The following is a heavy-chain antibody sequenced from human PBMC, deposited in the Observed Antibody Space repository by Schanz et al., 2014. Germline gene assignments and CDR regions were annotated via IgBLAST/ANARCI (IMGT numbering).Heavy chain of an antibody. CDR2: IVNGGVTT. D-gene: IGHD3-10*01. J-gene: IGHJ4*02. CDR1: GFPFSDYF. Sequence: QVQLVDSGGGLVKPGGSLRLSCTASGFPFSDYFMAWIRQPPGRGLEWVSYIVNGGVTTDYADSVKGRFTISRDNSKNSLYLKMNSLRAEDTAVYYCARIGGSVFDYWAQGTLVTVSS. CDR3: ARIGGSVFDY. V-gene: IGHV3-11*01.